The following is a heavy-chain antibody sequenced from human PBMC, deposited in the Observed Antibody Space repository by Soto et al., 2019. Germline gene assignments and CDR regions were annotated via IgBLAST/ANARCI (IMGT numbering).Heavy chain of an antibody. CDR2: ISGSGGST. V-gene: IGHV3-23*01. CDR1: GFTFSSYA. J-gene: IGHJ4*02. Sequence: LRLSCAASGFTFSSYAMSWVRQAPGKGLEWVSAISGSGGSTYYADTVKGRFTISRDNSKNTLYLQMNSLRAEDKAVYYCAKDPDYFDYWGQGTLVTVSS. CDR3: AKDPDYFDY.